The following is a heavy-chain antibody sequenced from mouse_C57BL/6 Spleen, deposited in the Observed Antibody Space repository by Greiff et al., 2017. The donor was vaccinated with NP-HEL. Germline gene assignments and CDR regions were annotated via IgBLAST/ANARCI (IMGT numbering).Heavy chain of an antibody. V-gene: IGHV1-81*01. CDR1: GYTFTSYG. CDR2: IYPRSGNT. CDR3: ARWDDYDDYAMDY. Sequence: QVQLQQSGAELARPGASVKLSCKASGYTFTSYGISWVKQRTGQGLEWIGEIYPRSGNTYYNEKFKGKATLTADKSSSTAYMELRSLTSEDSAVDFCARWDDYDDYAMDYWGQGTTVTVSS. D-gene: IGHD2-4*01. J-gene: IGHJ4*01.